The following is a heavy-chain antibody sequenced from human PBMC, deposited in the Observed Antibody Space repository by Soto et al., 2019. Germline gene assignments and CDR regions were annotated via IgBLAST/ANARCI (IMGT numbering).Heavy chain of an antibody. J-gene: IGHJ5*02. CDR1: GASIRSTY. V-gene: IGHV4-59*01. Sequence: PSETLSLTCTVSGASIRSTYWSWIRQSPGKGLEWIGYIYYSGTTNYNPSLKNRVTISVDTSKSQLSLNLTSVTAADTAIYYCARMRFGEVPYWFDPWGQGILVTVSS. D-gene: IGHD3-3*01. CDR3: ARMRFGEVPYWFDP. CDR2: IYYSGTT.